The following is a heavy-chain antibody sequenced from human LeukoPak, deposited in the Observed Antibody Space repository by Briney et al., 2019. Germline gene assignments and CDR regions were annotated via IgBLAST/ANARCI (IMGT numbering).Heavy chain of an antibody. CDR3: AHKNDYVDWSGP. Sequence: SGPTLVNPTQTLTLTCTFSGFSLSTSGVGVGWIRQPPGKALEWLTLIYWNDDKRYSPSLKSRLTLTKDTSKNQVVLTMTNMDPVDTATYYCAHKNDYVDWSGPWGQGSLVTVSS. CDR1: GFSLSTSGVG. D-gene: IGHD4-17*01. J-gene: IGHJ5*02. V-gene: IGHV2-5*01. CDR2: IYWNDDK.